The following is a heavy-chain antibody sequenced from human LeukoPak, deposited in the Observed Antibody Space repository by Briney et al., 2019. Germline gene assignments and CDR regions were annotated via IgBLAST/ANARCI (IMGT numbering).Heavy chain of an antibody. D-gene: IGHD2-15*01. J-gene: IGHJ4*02. CDR1: GGSTGSDY. CDR2: VYYSGVT. CDR3: ARLSLHCSGGSCYRGAFDS. V-gene: IGHV4-59*08. Sequence: NPSETLSLTCTVSGGSTGSDYWSWIRQPPGKGLEWIAYVYYSGVTSYNPSLKSRVAISIDTSTNQFSLNLSSVTAADTAVYYCARLSLHCSGGSCYRGAFDSWGQGTLVTVSS.